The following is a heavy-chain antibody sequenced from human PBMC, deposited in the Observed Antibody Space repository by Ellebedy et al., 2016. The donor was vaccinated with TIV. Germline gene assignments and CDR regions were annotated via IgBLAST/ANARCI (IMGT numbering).Heavy chain of an antibody. V-gene: IGHV3-30-3*01. CDR3: ATSPDY. CDR1: GFTFSSYA. CDR2: ISYDGSNK. Sequence: GESLKISCAASGFTFSSYAMHWVRQAPGKGLEWVAVISYDGSNKYYADSVKGRFTISRDNSKNTLYLQMNSLRAEDTAVYYCATSPDYWGQGTLVTVSS. J-gene: IGHJ4*02.